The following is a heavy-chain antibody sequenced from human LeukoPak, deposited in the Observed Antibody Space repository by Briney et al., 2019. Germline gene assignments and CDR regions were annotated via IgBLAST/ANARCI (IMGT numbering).Heavy chain of an antibody. J-gene: IGHJ4*02. CDR3: ARGQSHSYYYGSGSYYY. CDR1: GYTFTSYG. D-gene: IGHD3-10*01. CDR2: ISAYNGNT. V-gene: IGHV1-18*01. Sequence: ASVKVSCKASGYTFTSYGISWVRQAPGQGLEWMGWISAYNGNTNYAQKLRGRVTMTTDTSTSTAYMELRSLRSDDTAVYYCARGQSHSYYYGSGSYYYWGQGALVTVSS.